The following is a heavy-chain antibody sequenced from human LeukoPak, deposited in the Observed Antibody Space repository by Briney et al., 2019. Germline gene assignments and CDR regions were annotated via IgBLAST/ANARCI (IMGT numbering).Heavy chain of an antibody. CDR2: IRSKAYSYAT. Sequence: GGSLRLSCAASGFTFSGSAMHWVRQASGEGLEWVGRIRSKAYSYATTYAASVKGRFTTSRDDSTNTAYLQMHSLKTEDTAVSYCYPMHSSGWSPGGGGQGTLVTVSS. CDR1: GFTFSGSA. V-gene: IGHV3-73*01. J-gene: IGHJ4*02. D-gene: IGHD6-19*01. CDR3: YPMHSSGWSPGG.